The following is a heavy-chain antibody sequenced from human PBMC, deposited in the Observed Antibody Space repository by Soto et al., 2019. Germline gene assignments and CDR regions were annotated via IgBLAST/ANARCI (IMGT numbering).Heavy chain of an antibody. CDR3: ARGPYGDDDY. CDR1: GGSISSGGYY. CDR2: IYQSGST. Sequence: QVQLQESGPGLVKPSQTLSLTCTVSGGSISSGGYYWSWIRQHPGKGLEWIGYIYQSGSTYYNPSLKSRVNISVDKAKNQFSLRLSSVTAADTAVYYCARGPYGDDDYWGQGTGVTVSS. V-gene: IGHV4-31*03. D-gene: IGHD4-17*01. J-gene: IGHJ4*02.